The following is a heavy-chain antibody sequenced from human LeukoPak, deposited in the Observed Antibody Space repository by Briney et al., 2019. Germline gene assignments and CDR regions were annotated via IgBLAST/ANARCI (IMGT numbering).Heavy chain of an antibody. CDR1: GFSLSTSGVR. Sequence: SGPTLVKPTQTLTLTCTFSGFSLSTSGVRVGWIRQSPGKALEWLAVTYWNDDKRCSPSLKTRLTIVKDTSRNQVVLTMTNMDPVDTATYYCARFYRGVDYWGQGTLVTVSS. V-gene: IGHV2-5*01. CDR2: TYWNDDK. D-gene: IGHD1-26*01. J-gene: IGHJ4*02. CDR3: ARFYRGVDY.